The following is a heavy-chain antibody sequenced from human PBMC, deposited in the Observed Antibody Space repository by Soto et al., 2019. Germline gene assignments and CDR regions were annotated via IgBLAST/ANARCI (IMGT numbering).Heavy chain of an antibody. CDR1: GFTFSNAW. D-gene: IGHD3-3*01. J-gene: IGHJ6*02. Sequence: PGGSLRLSCAASGFTFSNAWMHWVRHAPGKGQKWVGRIKSKTDGGTTDYAAPVKGRFNISRDDSKNTLYLQMNSLKTDDTAVYYCTTLSITFFGVVLMDFSGQGTTVTLSS. V-gene: IGHV3-15*07. CDR2: IKSKTDGGTT. CDR3: TTLSITFFGVVLMDF.